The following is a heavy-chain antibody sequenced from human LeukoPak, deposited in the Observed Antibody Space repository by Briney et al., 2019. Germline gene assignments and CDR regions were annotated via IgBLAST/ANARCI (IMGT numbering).Heavy chain of an antibody. CDR2: TYYRSKWYN. V-gene: IGHV6-1*01. CDR3: AKDKLTGSGLLDV. Sequence: SQTLSLTCAISGDSVSSNSAAWNWLRQSPSRGLEWLGRTYYRSKWYNDYAVSVKSRITINPDTSKNQFSLQLNSVTPEDTALYYCAKDKLTGSGLLDVWGQGTTVTVSS. CDR1: GDSVSSNSAA. D-gene: IGHD1-20*01. J-gene: IGHJ6*02.